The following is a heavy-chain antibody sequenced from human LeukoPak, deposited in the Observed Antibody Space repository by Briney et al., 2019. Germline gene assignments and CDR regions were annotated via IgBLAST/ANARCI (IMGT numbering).Heavy chain of an antibody. V-gene: IGHV3-15*01. CDR2: IKSKTDGGTT. D-gene: IGHD2-15*01. CDR1: GFTFSNAW. Sequence: PGGSLRLSCAASGFTFSNAWISWVRQAPGKGLEWVGRIKSKTDGGTTDYAAPVKGRFTISRDDSKSTLYLQMNSLKTEDTAVYYCTTEIVVVVAAASDYWGQGTLVTVSS. CDR3: TTEIVVVVAAASDY. J-gene: IGHJ4*02.